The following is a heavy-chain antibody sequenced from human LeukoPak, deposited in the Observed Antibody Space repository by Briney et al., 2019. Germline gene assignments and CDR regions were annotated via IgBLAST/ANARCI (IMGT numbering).Heavy chain of an antibody. CDR2: IYYTGTT. Sequence: SETLSLTCSVSGGSIRSSYWSWIRQPPGKGLEWIGDIYYTGTTNYEPSLKSRVTISADTSRNLFSLKLRSVTAADTPVYYCSTVSMAATGGTGTGDWYFDLWGRGTLVTVSS. J-gene: IGHJ2*01. D-gene: IGHD6-13*01. V-gene: IGHV4-59*01. CDR1: GGSIRSSY. CDR3: STVSMAATGGTGTGDWYFDL.